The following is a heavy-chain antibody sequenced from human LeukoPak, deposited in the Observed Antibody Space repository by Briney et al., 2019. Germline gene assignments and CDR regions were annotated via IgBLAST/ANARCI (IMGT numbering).Heavy chain of an antibody. J-gene: IGHJ3*02. D-gene: IGHD6-13*01. V-gene: IGHV4-38-2*02. CDR2: IYHSGST. CDR1: GYSISSGYY. CDR3: ARPRIAATFDGFDI. Sequence: SETLSLTCTVSGYSISSGYYWGWIRPPPGKGLEWIGSIYHSGSTYYNPSLKSRVTISVDTSKKQFSLNLTSVTAADTAVYYCARPRIAATFDGFDIWGQGTMVTVSS.